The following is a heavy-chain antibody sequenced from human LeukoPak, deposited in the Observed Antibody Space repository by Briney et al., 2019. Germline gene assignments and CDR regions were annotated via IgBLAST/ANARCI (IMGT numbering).Heavy chain of an antibody. Sequence: SETLSLTCTVSGGSISSSSYYWGWIRQPPGKGLEWIGSIYYSGSTYYNPSLKSRVTISVDTSKNQFSLKLSSVTAADTAVYYCARGLWDHAFDIWGQGTMVTVSS. D-gene: IGHD1-26*01. V-gene: IGHV4-39*01. CDR1: GGSISSSSYY. CDR2: IYYSGST. CDR3: ARGLWDHAFDI. J-gene: IGHJ3*02.